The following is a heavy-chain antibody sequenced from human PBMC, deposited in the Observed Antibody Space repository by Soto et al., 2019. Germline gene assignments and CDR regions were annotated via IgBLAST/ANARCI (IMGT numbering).Heavy chain of an antibody. J-gene: IGHJ6*03. V-gene: IGHV5-51*01. D-gene: IGHD3-16*02. Sequence: PGESLKISCKGSGYSFTSYWIGWVRQMPGKGLEWMGIIYPGDSDTRYSPSFQGQVTISADKSISTAYLQWSSLKASDTAMYYCARLVFDYDYIWGSYRREPYYYYYMDVWGKGTTVTVSS. CDR3: ARLVFDYDYIWGSYRREPYYYYYMDV. CDR1: GYSFTSYW. CDR2: IYPGDSDT.